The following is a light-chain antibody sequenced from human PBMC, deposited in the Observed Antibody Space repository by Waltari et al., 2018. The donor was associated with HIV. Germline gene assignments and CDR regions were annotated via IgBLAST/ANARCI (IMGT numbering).Light chain of an antibody. CDR1: QSVSSY. Sequence: PGERATLSCRASQSVSSYLAWYQQKPGQAPRLLIYGASSRATGIPDRFSGSGSGTDFTLTISRLEPEDFAVYYCQQYGSSPGTFGQGTKVEIK. CDR2: GAS. V-gene: IGKV3-20*01. J-gene: IGKJ1*01. CDR3: QQYGSSPGT.